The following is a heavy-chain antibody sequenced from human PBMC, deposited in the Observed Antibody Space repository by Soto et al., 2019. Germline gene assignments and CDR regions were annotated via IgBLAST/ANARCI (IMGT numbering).Heavy chain of an antibody. D-gene: IGHD1-26*01. CDR2: ISYDGSNK. V-gene: IGHV3-30*03. J-gene: IGHJ4*02. CDR3: ARYSGKYQGPIDY. CDR1: GFTFSHYG. Sequence: QVQLVESGGGVVQPGRSLRLSCAPSGFTFSHYGIHWVRQAPGKGLEWLAVISYDGSNKHYADSVKGRFTVSRDNSKNTLYLQMNSLRAEDTAVYFCARYSGKYQGPIDYWGQCTLVPVSS.